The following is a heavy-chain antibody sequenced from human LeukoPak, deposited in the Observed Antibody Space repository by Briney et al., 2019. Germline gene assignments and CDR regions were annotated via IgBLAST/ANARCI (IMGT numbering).Heavy chain of an antibody. Sequence: GASVKVSCKASGYTFTSYYIHWVRQAPGQGLEWMGWMNPNSGNTGYAQKFQGRLSITRDTSTSTAYMELSSLRSEDAAVYYCARNKRGFSAYDFSRGGVDNWGQGTLVTVSS. CDR2: MNPNSGNT. CDR3: ARNKRGFSAYDFSRGGVDN. CDR1: GYTFTSYY. J-gene: IGHJ4*02. V-gene: IGHV1-8*03. D-gene: IGHD5-12*01.